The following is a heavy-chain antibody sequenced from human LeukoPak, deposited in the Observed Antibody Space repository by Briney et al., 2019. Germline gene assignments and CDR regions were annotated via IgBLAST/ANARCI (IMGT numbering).Heavy chain of an antibody. CDR3: ARELYDFWSGYNLDY. J-gene: IGHJ4*02. CDR1: GFTFSSYA. CDR2: INSDGSST. V-gene: IGHV3-74*01. D-gene: IGHD3-3*01. Sequence: GGSLRLSCAASGFTFSSYAMSWVRQAPGKGLVWVSRINSDGSSTSYADSVKGRFTISRDNAKNTLYLQMNSLRAEDTAVYYCARELYDFWSGYNLDYWGQGTLVTVSS.